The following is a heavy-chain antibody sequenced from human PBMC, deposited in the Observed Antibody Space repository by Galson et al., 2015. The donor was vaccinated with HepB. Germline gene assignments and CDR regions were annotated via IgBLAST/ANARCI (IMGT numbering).Heavy chain of an antibody. CDR1: GGSISSSSYY. CDR3: ARHCGFGYYDSSGCHDAFDI. Sequence: ETLSLTCTVSGGSISSSSYYWGWIRQPPGKGLEWIGSIYYSGSTYYNPSLKSRVTISVDTSKNQFSPKLSSVTAADTAVYYCARHCGFGYYDSSGCHDAFDIWGQGTMVTVSS. J-gene: IGHJ3*02. CDR2: IYYSGST. V-gene: IGHV4-39*01. D-gene: IGHD3-22*01.